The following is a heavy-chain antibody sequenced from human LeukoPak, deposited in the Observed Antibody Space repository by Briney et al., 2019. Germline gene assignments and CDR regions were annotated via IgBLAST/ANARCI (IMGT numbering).Heavy chain of an antibody. V-gene: IGHV3-30-3*01. CDR2: ISYDGSNK. CDR1: GFTFSSYA. Sequence: PGRSLRLSCAASGFTFSSYAMHWVRQAPGKGLEWVAVISYDGSNKYYADSVKGRFTISRDNSKNTLYLQMNSLRAEDTAVYYCARDLVTIFGVVTLGYYGMDVWGQGTTVTVSS. J-gene: IGHJ6*02. D-gene: IGHD3-3*01. CDR3: ARDLVTIFGVVTLGYYGMDV.